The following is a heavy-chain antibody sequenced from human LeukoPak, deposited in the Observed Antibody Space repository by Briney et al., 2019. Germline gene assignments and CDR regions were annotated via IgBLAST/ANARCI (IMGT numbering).Heavy chain of an antibody. D-gene: IGHD3-10*01. Sequence: GGSLRLSCAASGFDFSSNWMHWVRQAPGEGLDWVGRIASRTDGGATDYAAPVKGRFTISRDDSKNTLNLQMNSLKTEDTAVYYCTTGIRGDWGQGTLVTVSS. CDR3: TTGIRGD. J-gene: IGHJ4*02. CDR2: IASRTDGGAT. CDR1: GFDFSSNW. V-gene: IGHV3-15*04.